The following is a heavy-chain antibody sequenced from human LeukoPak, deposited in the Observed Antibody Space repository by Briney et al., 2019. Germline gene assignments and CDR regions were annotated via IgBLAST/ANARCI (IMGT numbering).Heavy chain of an antibody. V-gene: IGHV1-18*01. CDR2: ISAYNGNT. D-gene: IGHD7-27*01. CDR3: ARCRSGAPDAFDI. J-gene: IGHJ3*02. Sequence: ASVKVSCKASGYTFTNYGISWVRQAPGQGLEWMGWISAYNGNTNYAQKFQGRVTITADKSTSTAYMELSSLRSEDTAVYYCARCRSGAPDAFDIWGQGTMVTVAS. CDR1: GYTFTNYG.